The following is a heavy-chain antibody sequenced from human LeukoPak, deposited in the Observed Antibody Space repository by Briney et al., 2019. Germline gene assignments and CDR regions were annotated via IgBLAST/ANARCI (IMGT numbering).Heavy chain of an antibody. CDR2: VYHSGGA. CDR1: GASIASHSW. CDR3: AYNRNFALDN. J-gene: IGHJ4*01. D-gene: IGHD1-14*01. Sequence: SETLSLTCAVSGASIASHSWWSWVRQPPGKGLEWIGEVYHSGGANYKPSLKSRVTISVDTSRDHFSLKLTSVTAADTAVYFCAYNRNFALDNWGQGTLVTVSS. V-gene: IGHV4/OR15-8*01.